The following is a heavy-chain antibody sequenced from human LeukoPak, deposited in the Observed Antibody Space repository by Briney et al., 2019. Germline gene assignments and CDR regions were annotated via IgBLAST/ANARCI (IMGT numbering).Heavy chain of an antibody. J-gene: IGHJ4*02. V-gene: IGHV4-30-2*01. D-gene: IGHD3-10*01. CDR1: GVSISSGDYS. CDR2: IYHSGTT. Sequence: TLSLTCAVSGVSISSGDYSWSWLRQPPGTGLEWIGYIYHSGTTYYNPSLKSRGTISLDRSKNQFSLKLTSVTAADTAVYYCAGDFGSGSYRFDYWGQGTLVTVSS. CDR3: AGDFGSGSYRFDY.